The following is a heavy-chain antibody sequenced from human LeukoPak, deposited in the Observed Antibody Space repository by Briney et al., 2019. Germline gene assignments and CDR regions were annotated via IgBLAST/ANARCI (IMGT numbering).Heavy chain of an antibody. CDR1: GVTFSDYT. V-gene: IGHV3-11*06. J-gene: IGHJ4*02. CDR2: ISGRDNDT. D-gene: IGHD3-22*01. Sequence: GGSLRLSCAASGVTFSDYTMTWGRQAPGKGLEWGSDISGRDNDTNYADSVRGRFTISRDNAKNSMYLQMSSLRAEDAAVYYGGRGSLAVISGYNYRGIFVSWGGGALVTVSS. CDR3: GRGSLAVISGYNYRGIFVS.